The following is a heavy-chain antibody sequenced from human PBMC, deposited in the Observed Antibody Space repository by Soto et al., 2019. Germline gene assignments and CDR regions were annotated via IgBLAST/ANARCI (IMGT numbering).Heavy chain of an antibody. CDR1: GYTFTSYY. J-gene: IGHJ6*02. V-gene: IGHV1-46*01. D-gene: IGHD5-18*01. CDR3: ARERTLDTAMVTPAYYYGMDV. CDR2: INPSGGST. Sequence: ASVTVSCKASGYTFTSYYMHWVRQAPGQGLEWMGIINPSGGSTSYAQKFQGRVTMTRDTSTSTVYMELSSLRSEDTAVYYCARERTLDTAMVTPAYYYGMDVWGQGTTVTVSS.